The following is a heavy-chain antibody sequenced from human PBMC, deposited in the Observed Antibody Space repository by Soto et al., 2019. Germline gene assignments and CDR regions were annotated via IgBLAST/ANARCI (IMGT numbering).Heavy chain of an antibody. Sequence: ASVKASCKASGYTFSSYAISWVRQAPGQGLEWMGGIIPIFGTANYAQKFQGRVTITADESTSTAYMELSSLRSEDTAVYYCARDPTVRGVIIWSYWFDPWGQGTLVTVSS. CDR2: IIPIFGTA. CDR3: ARDPTVRGVIIWSYWFDP. CDR1: GYTFSSYA. V-gene: IGHV1-69*13. J-gene: IGHJ5*02. D-gene: IGHD3-10*01.